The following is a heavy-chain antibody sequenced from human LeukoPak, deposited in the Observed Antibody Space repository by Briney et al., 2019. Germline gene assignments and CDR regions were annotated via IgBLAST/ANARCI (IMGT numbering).Heavy chain of an antibody. V-gene: IGHV3-7*01. Sequence: GGSLRLSCAASRFTFSNYWMTWVRQAPGKGLEWVANINQDGSEGYYVDSVKGRFTISRDNAKSSLYLQMNSLRAEDTAVYYCARDYMAGATFQIQGPVDYWGQGTLVTVSS. CDR3: ARDYMAGATFQIQGPVDY. D-gene: IGHD1-26*01. J-gene: IGHJ4*02. CDR2: INQDGSEG. CDR1: RFTFSNYW.